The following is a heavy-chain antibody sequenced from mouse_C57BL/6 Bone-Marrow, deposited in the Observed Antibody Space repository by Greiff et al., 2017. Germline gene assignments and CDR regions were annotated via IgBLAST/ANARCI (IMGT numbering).Heavy chain of an antibody. V-gene: IGHV6-3*01. D-gene: IGHD2-4*01. CDR3: TRVGLPFDY. CDR2: IRLKSDNYAT. CDR1: GFTFSNYW. J-gene: IGHJ2*01. Sequence: DVKLEESGGGLVQPGGSMKLSCVASGFTFSNYWMNWVRQSPEKGLEWVAQIRLKSDNYATHYAESVKGRFTISRDDSKSSVYLQMNNLRAEDTGIYYCTRVGLPFDYWGQGTTLTVSS.